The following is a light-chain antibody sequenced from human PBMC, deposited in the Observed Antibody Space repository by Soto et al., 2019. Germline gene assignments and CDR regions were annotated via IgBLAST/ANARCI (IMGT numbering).Light chain of an antibody. V-gene: IGLV2-8*01. J-gene: IGLJ2*01. CDR3: SSYAGSHVV. CDR1: SSDVGGYNY. CDR2: EVS. Sequence: QSVLTQPPSASGSPGQSVTISCTGTSSDVGGYNYVSWYQQHPGKAHKLMIYEVSKRPSGVPDRFSGSKSGNTASLTVSGLQAEDEADYYCSSYAGSHVVFGGGTKLTVL.